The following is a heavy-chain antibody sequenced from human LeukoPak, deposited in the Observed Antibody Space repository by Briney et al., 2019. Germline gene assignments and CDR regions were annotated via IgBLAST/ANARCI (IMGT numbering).Heavy chain of an antibody. V-gene: IGHV3-33*08. CDR3: ARGQYKYSSSSSDY. J-gene: IGHJ4*02. CDR1: GFTFSSYG. CDR2: IWYDGSNK. Sequence: PGGSLRLSCAASGFTFSSYGMHWVRQAPGKGLEWVAVIWYDGSNKYYADSVKGRFTISRDNSKNTLYLQMNSLRAEGTAVYYCARGQYKYSSSSSDYWGQGTLVTVSS. D-gene: IGHD6-6*01.